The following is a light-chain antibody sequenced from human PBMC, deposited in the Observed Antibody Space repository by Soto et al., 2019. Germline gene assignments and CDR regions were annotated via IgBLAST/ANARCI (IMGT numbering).Light chain of an antibody. Sequence: QSVPTQPRSASGTPGQRVTISCSGSSSNIAWYQHLPGTSPKLLIYNSNQRPSGVPDRFSGSKSGSSVSLAISGLRSEDEADYYCAAWDDSLSGFYVFGTGTKVTVL. J-gene: IGLJ1*01. CDR1: SSNIA. CDR2: NSN. CDR3: AAWDDSLSGFYV. V-gene: IGLV1-47*01.